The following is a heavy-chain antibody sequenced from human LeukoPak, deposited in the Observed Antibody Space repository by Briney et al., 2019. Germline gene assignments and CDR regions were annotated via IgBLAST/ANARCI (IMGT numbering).Heavy chain of an antibody. J-gene: IGHJ3*02. Sequence: ASVKVSCKASGGTFSSYAISWVRQAPGQGLEWMGGIIPIFGTANYAQKFQGRVTITADESTSTAYMELSSLRSVDTAVYYCASRSVSDAFDIWGQGTMVTVSS. V-gene: IGHV1-69*01. D-gene: IGHD2-15*01. CDR2: IIPIFGTA. CDR1: GGTFSSYA. CDR3: ASRSVSDAFDI.